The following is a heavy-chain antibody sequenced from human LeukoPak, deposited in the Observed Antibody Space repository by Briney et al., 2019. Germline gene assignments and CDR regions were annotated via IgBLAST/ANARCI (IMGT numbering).Heavy chain of an antibody. J-gene: IGHJ3*02. CDR3: ARRFGTTTVAYNAFDI. Sequence: SETLSLTCTVSGGSISSCYWSWIRQPPGKGLEWIGYIYYSRSTNYNPSLRSRVTISVDASKNQFSLKLSSVTAADTAVYYCARRFGTTTVAYNAFDIWGQGTMVTVSS. D-gene: IGHD4-23*01. CDR2: IYYSRST. CDR1: GGSISSCY. V-gene: IGHV4-59*08.